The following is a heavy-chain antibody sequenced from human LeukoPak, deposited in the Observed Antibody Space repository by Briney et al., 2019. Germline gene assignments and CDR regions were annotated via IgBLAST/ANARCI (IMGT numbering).Heavy chain of an antibody. CDR3: AKEGREGAYYYYYGMDV. CDR1: GFTFSSYA. CDR2: ISGSGGST. J-gene: IGHJ6*02. Sequence: GGSLRLSCAASGFTFSSYAMSWVRKAPGKGLEWVSAISGSGGSTYYADSVKGRFTISRDNSKNALYLQMNSLRAEDTAVYYCAKEGREGAYYYYYGMDVWGQGTTVTVSS. V-gene: IGHV3-23*01.